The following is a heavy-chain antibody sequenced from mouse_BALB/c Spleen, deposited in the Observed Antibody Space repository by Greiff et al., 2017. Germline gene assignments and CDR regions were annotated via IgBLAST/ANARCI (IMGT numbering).Heavy chain of an antibody. D-gene: IGHD3-3*01. J-gene: IGHJ2*01. V-gene: IGHV5-9-4*01. CDR3: ARDRGRY. CDR1: GFTFSSYA. Sequence: EVQRVESGGGLVKPGGSLKLSCAASGFTFSSYAMSWVRQSPEKRLEWVAEISSGGSYTYYPDTVTGRFTISRDNAKNTLYLEMSSLRSEDTAMYYCARDRGRYWGQGTTLTVSS. CDR2: ISSGGSYT.